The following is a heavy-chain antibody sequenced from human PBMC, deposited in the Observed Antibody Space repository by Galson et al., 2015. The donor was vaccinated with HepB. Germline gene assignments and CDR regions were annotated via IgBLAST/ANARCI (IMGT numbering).Heavy chain of an antibody. J-gene: IGHJ6*03. Sequence: SLRLSCAASGFTFNSYGMHWARQAPGKGLEWVAVISYDETNKYYADSVKGRFTISRDNSKNTLYLQMNSLRAEDTAVYYCAKDGPMNIAGAYYYMDVWGKGTTVTVSS. V-gene: IGHV3-30*18. CDR1: GFTFNSYG. CDR2: ISYDETNK. D-gene: IGHD6-19*01. CDR3: AKDGPMNIAGAYYYMDV.